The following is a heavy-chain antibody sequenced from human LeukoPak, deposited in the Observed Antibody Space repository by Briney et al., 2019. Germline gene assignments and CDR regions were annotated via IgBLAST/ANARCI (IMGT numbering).Heavy chain of an antibody. CDR3: ARSGDNRYYYGMDV. J-gene: IGHJ6*02. V-gene: IGHV3-48*02. D-gene: IGHD1-26*01. Sequence: GGSLRLSCAASEFTFSSYSMNWVRQAPGKGLEWVSYISSSSSIIYYADSVKGRFTISRDNAKNSLYLQMNSLRDEDSAVYYCARSGDNRYYYGMDVWGQGTTVTVFS. CDR1: EFTFSSYS. CDR2: ISSSSSII.